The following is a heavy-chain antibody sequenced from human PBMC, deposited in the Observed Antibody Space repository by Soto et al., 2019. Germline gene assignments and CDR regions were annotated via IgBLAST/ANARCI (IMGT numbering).Heavy chain of an antibody. CDR3: ARGDGWELPDYYYYGMDV. Sequence: SETLSLTCAASGGSISSSNWWSWVRQPPGKGLEWIGEIYHSGSTNYNPSLKSRVTISVDKSKNQFSLKLSSVTAADTAVYYCARGDGWELPDYYYYGMDVWAKGPRSPSP. J-gene: IGHJ6*02. D-gene: IGHD1-26*01. CDR2: IYHSGST. CDR1: GGSISSSNW. V-gene: IGHV4-4*02.